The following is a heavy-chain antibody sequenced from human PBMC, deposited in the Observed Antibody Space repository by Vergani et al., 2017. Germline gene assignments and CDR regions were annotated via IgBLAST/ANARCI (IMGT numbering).Heavy chain of an antibody. CDR2: INTNTGNP. Sequence: QVQLVQSGSELKKPGASVKVSCKASGYTFTSYAMNWVRQAPGQGLEWMGWINTNTGNPTYAQGFTGGFVFSLDTSVSTAYLQISSLKAEDTAVYYCARGGYCSSTSCYREGAFDIWGQGTMVTVSS. V-gene: IGHV7-4-1*02. CDR3: ARGGYCSSTSCYREGAFDI. CDR1: GYTFTSYA. D-gene: IGHD2-2*02. J-gene: IGHJ3*02.